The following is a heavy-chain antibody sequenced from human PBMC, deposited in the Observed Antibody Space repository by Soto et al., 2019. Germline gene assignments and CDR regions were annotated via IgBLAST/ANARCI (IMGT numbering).Heavy chain of an antibody. D-gene: IGHD3-9*01. J-gene: IGHJ4*02. CDR3: ARSPNTRYFDY. CDR2: INHSGST. V-gene: IGHV4-34*01. Sequence: SETLSLTCAVYGGSFSGYYWSWIRQPPGKGLEWIGEINHSGSTNYNPSLKSRVTISVDTSKNQFSLKLSSVTAADTAVYYCARSPNTRYFDYWGQGTLVTVSS. CDR1: GGSFSGYY.